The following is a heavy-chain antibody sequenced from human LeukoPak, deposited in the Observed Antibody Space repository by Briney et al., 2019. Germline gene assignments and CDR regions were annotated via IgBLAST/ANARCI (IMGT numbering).Heavy chain of an antibody. CDR3: ARRNRSCGGTNCQTVYQYMDV. CDR2: VYYSGNT. V-gene: IGHV4-39*01. J-gene: IGHJ6*03. CDR1: GGSISSTSYY. D-gene: IGHD2-2*01. Sequence: SETLSLTCTVSGGSISSTSYYWGWIRQPPWKGLEWIGSVYYSGNTYYNPSLKSRVTISVDTAKNQFSLNLRSVTAAYTAVYYCARRNRSCGGTNCQTVYQYMDVWGKGTTVTVSS.